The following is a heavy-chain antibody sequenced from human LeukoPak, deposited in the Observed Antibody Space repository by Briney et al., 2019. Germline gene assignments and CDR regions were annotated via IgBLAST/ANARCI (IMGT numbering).Heavy chain of an antibody. CDR3: ATDHLATAGYNWFDP. Sequence: SQTLSLTCTVSGGSISSGSYYWSWIRQPAGKGLEWIGRIYTSGSTNYNPSLKSRVTISVDTSKNQFSLKLSSVTAADTAVYYCATDHLATAGYNWFDPWGQGTLVTVSS. CDR2: IYTSGST. D-gene: IGHD6-13*01. V-gene: IGHV4-61*02. CDR1: GGSISSGSYY. J-gene: IGHJ5*02.